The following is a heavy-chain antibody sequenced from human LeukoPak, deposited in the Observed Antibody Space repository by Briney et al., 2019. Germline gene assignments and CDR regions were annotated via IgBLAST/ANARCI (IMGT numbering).Heavy chain of an antibody. D-gene: IGHD6-13*01. Sequence: SETLSLTCTVSGASVSGSPYYWGWIRQPPGKGLEWIGSIYSSGSTYYNASLQSRVTISIETSKNQISLRLSSVTAADTAVYYCARLSSRADYWGQGTLVTVSS. CDR3: ARLSSRADY. CDR1: GASVSGSPYY. J-gene: IGHJ4*02. V-gene: IGHV4-39*01. CDR2: IYSSGST.